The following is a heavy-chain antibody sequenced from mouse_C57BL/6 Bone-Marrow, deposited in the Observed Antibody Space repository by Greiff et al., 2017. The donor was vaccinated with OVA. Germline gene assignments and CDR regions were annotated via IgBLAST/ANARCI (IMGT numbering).Heavy chain of an antibody. J-gene: IGHJ2*01. CDR1: GFNIKDDY. V-gene: IGHV14-4*01. D-gene: IGHD1-1*02. CDR2: IDPENGVP. CDR3: GIAMRYY. Sequence: EVQLQESGAELVRPGASVKLSCTASGFNIKDDYMHWVKQRPEQGLEWIGWIDPENGVPKYASKFQGKATITADTASNTAYLQLSSLTSEDTAVYYCGIAMRYYWGQGTTLTVSS.